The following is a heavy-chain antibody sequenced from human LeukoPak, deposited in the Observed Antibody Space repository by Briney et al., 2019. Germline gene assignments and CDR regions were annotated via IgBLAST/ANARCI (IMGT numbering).Heavy chain of an antibody. J-gene: IGHJ6*02. CDR3: ARDVGGSGIYGMDV. Sequence: NASGTLSLTCAVSGGSISSSNWWSWVRQPPGKGLEWIGEIYHSGSTNYSPSLKSRVTISVDKSKNQFSLKLSSVTAADTAVYYCARDVGGSGIYGMDVWGQGTTVTVSS. CDR2: IYHSGST. CDR1: GGSISSSNW. V-gene: IGHV4-4*02. D-gene: IGHD3-10*01.